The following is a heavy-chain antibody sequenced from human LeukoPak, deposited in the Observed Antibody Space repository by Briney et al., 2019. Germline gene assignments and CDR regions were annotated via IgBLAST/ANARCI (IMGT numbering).Heavy chain of an antibody. CDR1: GFTFSSYA. Sequence: GGSLRLSCAASGFTFSSYAMSCVRQAPGKGLEWVSTISSSGGNTYYADSVKGRFTISRDNSKNTLYPQMNSLRAEDTAIYYCARGPGYFDYWGQGTLVTVSS. V-gene: IGHV3-23*01. CDR2: ISSSGGNT. CDR3: ARGPGYFDY. J-gene: IGHJ4*02. D-gene: IGHD3-10*01.